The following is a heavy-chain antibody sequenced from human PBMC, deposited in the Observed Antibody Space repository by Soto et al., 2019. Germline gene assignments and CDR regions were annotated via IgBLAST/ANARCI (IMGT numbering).Heavy chain of an antibody. CDR2: INPNSGGT. J-gene: IGHJ6*03. D-gene: IGHD6-13*01. CDR3: ARGSSSRYIYYYYYMDV. CDR1: GYTFTGYY. V-gene: IGHV1-2*04. Sequence: QVQLVQSGAEVKKPGASVKVSCKASGYTFTGYYMHWVRQAPGQGLEWMGWINPNSGGTNYAQKFQGWVTMTRDTSISTAYMELSRLRSDDTAVYYCARGSSSRYIYYYYYMDVWGKGTTVTVSS.